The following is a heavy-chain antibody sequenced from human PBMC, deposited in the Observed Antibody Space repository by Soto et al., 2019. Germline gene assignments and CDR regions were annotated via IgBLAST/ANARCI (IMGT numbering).Heavy chain of an antibody. CDR2: ISSNSAYI. D-gene: IGHD6-13*01. CDR3: TRDASRDSSARGWFDP. J-gene: IGHJ5*02. CDR1: GFTFHSFT. V-gene: IGHV3-21*01. Sequence: GGSLRLSCAASGFTFHSFTMNWVRQAPGKGLEWVSTISSNSAYIYYTDALRGRFTISRDNAKNSLHLQMNSLRAEDTAVYYCTRDASRDSSARGWFDPWGPGTLVTVSS.